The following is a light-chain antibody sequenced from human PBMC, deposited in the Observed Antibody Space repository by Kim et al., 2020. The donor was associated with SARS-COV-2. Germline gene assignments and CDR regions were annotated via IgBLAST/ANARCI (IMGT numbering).Light chain of an antibody. CDR2: GKN. J-gene: IGLJ2*01. V-gene: IGLV3-19*01. CDR1: SLRSYY. CDR3: NSRDSSGNHVV. Sequence: SSELTQDPAVSVALGQTVRITCQGDSLRSYYASWYQQKPGQAPVVVIYGKNKRHSGIPDRFSGSRSGNTASLTITGAQAEDEADYYCNSRDSSGNHVVFG.